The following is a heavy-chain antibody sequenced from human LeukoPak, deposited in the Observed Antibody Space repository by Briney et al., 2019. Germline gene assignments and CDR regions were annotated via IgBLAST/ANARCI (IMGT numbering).Heavy chain of an antibody. D-gene: IGHD3-22*01. CDR3: ATGPYYYDSSGYRFDY. J-gene: IGHJ4*02. CDR1: GYTLTELS. CDR2: FDPEDGET. V-gene: IGHV1-24*01. Sequence: ASVKVSCKVSGYTLTELSMHWVRQAPGKGLEWMGGFDPEDGETIYAQKFQGRVTMTEDTSTDTAYMELSSLRSEDTAVYYCATGPYYYDSSGYRFDYWGQGTLVTVFS.